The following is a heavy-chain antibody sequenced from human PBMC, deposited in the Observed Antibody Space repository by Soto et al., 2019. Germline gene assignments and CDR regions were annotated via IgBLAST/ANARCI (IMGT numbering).Heavy chain of an antibody. CDR1: GGTFSSYP. Sequence: QVHLVQSGAEMKKPGSSVKVSCKASGGTFSSYPINWVRQAPGQGLEWMGGIIPFFGTTHSAQKFQGRLTITAAESTRTTYMELSSLRSEDTAVYYCASRPVMEVAQYGNWFDPWGQGTLVTVSS. J-gene: IGHJ5*02. CDR2: IIPFFGTT. D-gene: IGHD2-15*01. CDR3: ASRPVMEVAQYGNWFDP. V-gene: IGHV1-69*01.